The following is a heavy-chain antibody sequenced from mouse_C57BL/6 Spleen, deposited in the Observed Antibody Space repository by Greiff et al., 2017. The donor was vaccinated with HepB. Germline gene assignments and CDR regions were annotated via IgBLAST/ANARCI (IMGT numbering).Heavy chain of an antibody. J-gene: IGHJ4*01. Sequence: VQLQQSGAELAKPGASVKLSCKASGYTFTSYWMHWVKQRPGQGLEWIGYINPSSGYTKYNQKFKDKATLTADKSSSTAYMQLSSLTYEDSAVYYCARGEKNDGYYVGGDYYAMDYWGQGTSVTVSS. D-gene: IGHD2-3*01. CDR2: INPSSGYT. CDR1: GYTFTSYW. V-gene: IGHV1-7*01. CDR3: ARGEKNDGYYVGGDYYAMDY.